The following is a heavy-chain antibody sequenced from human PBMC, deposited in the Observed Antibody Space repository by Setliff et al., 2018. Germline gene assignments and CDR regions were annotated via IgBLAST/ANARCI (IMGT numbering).Heavy chain of an antibody. CDR1: GGSFSGSYY. CDR2: VSTSGST. J-gene: IGHJ4*02. Sequence: SETLSLTCAVYGGSFSGSYYWSWIRQPAGKGLEWIGRVSTSGSTNYNPSLKSRVTISMDTSKNQFSLKVSSVTAAETAVYYCARSFSRREKFLLDYWGQGALVTVSS. CDR3: ARSFSRREKFLLDY. V-gene: IGHV4-59*10.